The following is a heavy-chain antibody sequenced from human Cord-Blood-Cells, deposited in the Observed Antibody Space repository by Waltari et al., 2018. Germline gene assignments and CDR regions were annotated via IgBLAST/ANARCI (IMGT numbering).Heavy chain of an antibody. D-gene: IGHD2-8*02. J-gene: IGHJ6*02. CDR1: GGTFSSYA. CDR3: ARVCRGWCTLHYYGMDV. CDR2: IIPIFGTA. V-gene: IGHV1-69*06. Sequence: QVQLVQSGAEVKKPGSSVKVSCKASGGTFSSYAISWVRQAPGQGLEWMGGIIPIFGTANYAQKFQGRVTITADKSTSTAYMELSSLRSEDTAVYYCARVCRGWCTLHYYGMDVWGQGTTVTVSS.